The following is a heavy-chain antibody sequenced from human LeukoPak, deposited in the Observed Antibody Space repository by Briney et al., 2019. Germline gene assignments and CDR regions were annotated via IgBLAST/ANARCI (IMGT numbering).Heavy chain of an antibody. D-gene: IGHD1-20*01. Sequence: GESLKISCKGSGYSFTSYWIGWVRQMPGEGLEWMGIIYPGDSDTRYSPSFQGQVTISADKPISTAYVQWSSLKASDTAMYYCALYTDNYCFDYWGQGTLVTVSS. V-gene: IGHV5-51*04. CDR3: ALYTDNYCFDY. CDR1: GYSFTSYW. J-gene: IGHJ4*02. CDR2: IYPGDSDT.